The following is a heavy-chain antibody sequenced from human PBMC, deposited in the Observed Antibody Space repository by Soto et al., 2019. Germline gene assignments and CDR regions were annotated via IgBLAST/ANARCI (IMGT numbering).Heavy chain of an antibody. CDR1: GGSISSYY. V-gene: IGHV4-59*01. J-gene: IGHJ4*02. CDR2: IYYSGST. Sequence: PSETLSLTCTVSGGSISSYYWSWVRQRPGKGLEWIGYIYYSGSTNYNPSLKSRVTISVDTSKNQFSLKLSSVTAADTAVYYCARAHHDYGEIDYWGQGTLVTVSS. CDR3: ARAHHDYGEIDY. D-gene: IGHD4-17*01.